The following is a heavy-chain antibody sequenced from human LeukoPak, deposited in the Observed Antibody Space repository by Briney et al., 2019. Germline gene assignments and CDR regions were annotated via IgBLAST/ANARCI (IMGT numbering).Heavy chain of an antibody. CDR3: ATPLSTGEFVDY. CDR1: GYTPTELS. Sequence: ASVKVSCKVSGYTPTELSMHWVRQAPGKGREWMGGFDPEDGETIYAQKFQGRVTMTEDTSTDTAYMELSSVRSEGTVVYYCATPLSTGEFVDYWGQGTLVTVSS. CDR2: FDPEDGET. V-gene: IGHV1-24*01. J-gene: IGHJ4*02. D-gene: IGHD3-10*01.